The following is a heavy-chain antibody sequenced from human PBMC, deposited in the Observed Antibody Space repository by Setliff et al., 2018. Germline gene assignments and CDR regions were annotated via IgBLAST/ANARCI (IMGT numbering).Heavy chain of an antibody. CDR3: ARDRSHNYYDSSGYSPEK. J-gene: IGHJ4*02. D-gene: IGHD3-22*01. CDR2: ISSSSSYI. Sequence: GGSLRLSCAGSGFTFNTYWMTWVRQAPGKGLEWVSSISSSSSYIYYADSVKGRFTISRDNAKNSLYLQMNSLRAEDTAVYYCARDRSHNYYDSSGYSPEKWGQGTLVTVSS. V-gene: IGHV3-21*01. CDR1: GFTFNTYW.